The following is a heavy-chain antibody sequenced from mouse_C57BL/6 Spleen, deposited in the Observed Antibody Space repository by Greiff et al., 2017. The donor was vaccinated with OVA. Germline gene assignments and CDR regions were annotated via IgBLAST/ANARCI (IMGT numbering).Heavy chain of an antibody. CDR1: GFTFSDYG. CDR2: ISSGSSTI. CDR3: ARDGGYDGDYFDY. D-gene: IGHD2-2*01. J-gene: IGHJ2*01. Sequence: EVKLVESGGGLVKPGGSLKLSCAASGFTFSDYGMHWVRQAPEKGLEWVAYISSGSSTIYYADTVKGRFTISRDNAKNTLFLQMTSLRSEDTAMYYGARDGGYDGDYFDYWGQGTTLTVSS. V-gene: IGHV5-17*01.